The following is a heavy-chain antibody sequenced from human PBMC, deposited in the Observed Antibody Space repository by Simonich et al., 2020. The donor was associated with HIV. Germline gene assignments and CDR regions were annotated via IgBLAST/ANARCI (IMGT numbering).Heavy chain of an antibody. CDR2: MNPNSGNT. J-gene: IGHJ4*02. D-gene: IGHD6-13*01. V-gene: IGHV1-8*01. CDR1: GYTFTSYD. Sequence: QVQLVQSGAEVKKPGASVKVSCKASGYTFTSYDVNWVRQATGQGLEGMGWMNPNSGNTGYAQKFKGRVTMTRNTSISTAYMELSSLRSEDTAVYYCARGPLLGSSWYTTFDYWGQGTLVTVSS. CDR3: ARGPLLGSSWYTTFDY.